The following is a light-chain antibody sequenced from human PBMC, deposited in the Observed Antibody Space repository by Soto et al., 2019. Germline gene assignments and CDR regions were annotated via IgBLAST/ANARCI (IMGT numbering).Light chain of an antibody. V-gene: IGKV3-15*01. Sequence: QSAAAVSVTKGERATLSCRASQSVGNKVAWYQHKPGQTPRLIIYDISTRAAGVPARFSGSGSGTDFTFTISSLQPEDIATYSSHQYSHLIPFAQGTLLEIK. J-gene: IGKJ5*01. CDR3: HQYSHLIP. CDR2: DIS. CDR1: QSVGNK.